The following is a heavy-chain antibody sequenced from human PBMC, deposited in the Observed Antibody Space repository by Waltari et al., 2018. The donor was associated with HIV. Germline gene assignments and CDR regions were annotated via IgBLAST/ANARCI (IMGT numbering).Heavy chain of an antibody. V-gene: IGHV3-7*03. D-gene: IGHD3-10*01. CDR2: SLRGNNEK. CDR3: VRDDPGYGPIDY. J-gene: IGHJ4*02. CDR1: GFEFRHYS. Sequence: DVYLVESGGGVVTTGGSIRLTCEASGFEFRHYSLNWVRQSPVRGLEWVAASLRGNNEKNYLDSVRGRFVISRDNSESSVYLQMDSLREEDTATYFCVRDDPGYGPIDYWGQGTLVTV.